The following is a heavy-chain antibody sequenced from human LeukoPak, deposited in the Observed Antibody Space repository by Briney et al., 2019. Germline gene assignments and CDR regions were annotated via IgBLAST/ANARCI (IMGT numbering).Heavy chain of an antibody. CDR3: ARLLVGSYYYDSSGFYYGMDV. D-gene: IGHD3-22*01. CDR1: GFTFSSYA. V-gene: IGHV3-64*01. CDR2: ISSNGGST. Sequence: GGSLRLSCAASGFTFSSYAMHWVRQAPGKGLEYVSAISSNGGSTYYANSVKGRFTISRDNSKNTLYLQMCSLRAEDMAVYYCARLLVGSYYYDSSGFYYGMDVWGQGTTVTVSS. J-gene: IGHJ6*02.